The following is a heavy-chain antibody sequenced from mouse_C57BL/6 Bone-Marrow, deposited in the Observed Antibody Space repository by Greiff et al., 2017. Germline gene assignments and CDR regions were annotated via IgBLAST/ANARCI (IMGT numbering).Heavy chain of an antibody. Sequence: EVMLVESGGGLVQPGGSLKLSCAASGFTFSDYYMYWVRQTPEKRLEWVAYISNGGGSTYYPDTVKGRFTISRDNAKNTLYLQMSRLKSEDTAMYYCARHEAVVATNAMDYWGQGTSVTVSS. D-gene: IGHD1-1*01. CDR1: GFTFSDYY. CDR2: ISNGGGST. CDR3: ARHEAVVATNAMDY. V-gene: IGHV5-12*01. J-gene: IGHJ4*01.